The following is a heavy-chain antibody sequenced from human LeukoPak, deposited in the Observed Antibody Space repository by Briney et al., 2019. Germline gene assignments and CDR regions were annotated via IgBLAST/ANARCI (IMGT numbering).Heavy chain of an antibody. CDR3: ARDISGDNYFDY. CDR1: GYTFTSYY. Sequence: ASVKVSCKASGYTFTSYYMHWVRQAPGQGLEWMGITNPSGGSTSYAQKFQGRVTMTRDTSTSTAYMELSSLRSEDTAVYYCARDISGDNYFDYWGQGTLVTVSS. J-gene: IGHJ4*02. V-gene: IGHV1-46*01. D-gene: IGHD3-10*01. CDR2: TNPSGGST.